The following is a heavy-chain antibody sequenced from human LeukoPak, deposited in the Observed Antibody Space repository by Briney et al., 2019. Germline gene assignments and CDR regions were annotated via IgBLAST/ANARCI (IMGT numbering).Heavy chain of an antibody. CDR2: INPNVGGT. V-gene: IGHV1-2*02. D-gene: IGHD3-9*01. CDR3: AREDVLTGYYDAFDI. J-gene: IGHJ3*02. CDR1: GYTFTGYY. Sequence: ASVKVSCKASGYTFTGYYMHWVRQAPGQGLEWMGWINPNVGGTNYAQNFQGRVTMTRDTSISTAYMELSRLRSDDTAAYYCAREDVLTGYYDAFDIWGQGTMVTVSS.